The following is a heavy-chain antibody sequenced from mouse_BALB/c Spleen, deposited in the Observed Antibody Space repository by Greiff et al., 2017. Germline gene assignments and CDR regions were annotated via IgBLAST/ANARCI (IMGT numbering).Heavy chain of an antibody. Sequence: EVQRVESGGGLVKPGGSLKLSCAASGFTFSSYAMSWVRQTPEKRLEWVASISSGGSTYPDSVKGRFTISRDNARNILYLQMSSLRSEDTAMYYCARGSSSSYAMDDWGQGTSVTVSS. V-gene: IGHV5-6-5*01. J-gene: IGHJ4*01. CDR2: ISSGGST. D-gene: IGHD1-3*01. CDR1: GFTFSSYA. CDR3: ARGSSSSYAMDD.